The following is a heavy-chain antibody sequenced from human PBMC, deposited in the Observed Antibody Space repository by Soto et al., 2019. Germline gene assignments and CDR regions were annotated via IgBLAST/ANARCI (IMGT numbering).Heavy chain of an antibody. CDR3: AHRVLRTVFGLVTTTAIYFDF. Sequence: QITLNESGPTVVRPTETLTLTCRFSGFSLTTSGVGVGLVRQSPGKAPEWLPLIFCDDDKRYSESLKSRLPITKDTSKNQVVLTVANLDPTDTATYYCAHRVLRTVFGLVTTTAIYFDFWGQGTPVAVSS. V-gene: IGHV2-5*02. D-gene: IGHD3-3*01. J-gene: IGHJ4*02. CDR2: IFCDDDK. CDR1: GFSLTTSGVG.